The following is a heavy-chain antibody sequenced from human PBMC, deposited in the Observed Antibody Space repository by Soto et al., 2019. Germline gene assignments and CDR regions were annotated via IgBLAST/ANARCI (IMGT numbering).Heavy chain of an antibody. CDR1: GFTCSNYE. CDR3: ARDPAIYSGKFDYGLDV. V-gene: IGHV3-48*03. Sequence: GGALRLSCAASGFTCSNYEMSWVRRAPGEGLEWVSYIGTRGRTIYYADSVKGRFTISRDNAENSLYLQMNSLRAEDTAVYYCARDPAIYSGKFDYGLDVWGQGTTVTVSS. CDR2: IGTRGRTI. J-gene: IGHJ6*02. D-gene: IGHD4-4*01.